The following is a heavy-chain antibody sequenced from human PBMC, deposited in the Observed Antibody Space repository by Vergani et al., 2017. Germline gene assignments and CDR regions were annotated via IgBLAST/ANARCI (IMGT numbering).Heavy chain of an antibody. CDR2: IRYDGSNK. CDR1: GFTFSHLG. V-gene: IGHV3-30*02. D-gene: IGHD3-10*01. J-gene: IGHJ4*02. CDR3: AKNRGADY. Sequence: QVQLVESGGGVVQPGRSLRLSCAASGFTFSHLGMHWVRQPPGRGLEWVAFIRYDGSNKYYADSVKGRFTISRDNSKNTLYLQMNSLRAEDTAVYYCAKNRGADYWGQGTLVTVSS.